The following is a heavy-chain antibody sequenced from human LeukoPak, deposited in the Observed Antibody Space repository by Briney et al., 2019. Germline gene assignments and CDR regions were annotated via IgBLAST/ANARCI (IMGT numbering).Heavy chain of an antibody. V-gene: IGHV3-48*03. D-gene: IGHD5-24*01. Sequence: GGSLRLSCAASGFTFSSYEMNWVRQAPGKGLEWVSYINSSGSTIYYAHSVKGRFTISRDKAKNSLYLQMNSLRAEDTAVYYCARDDRDGYSRDIDYWGQGTLVTVSS. CDR3: ARDDRDGYSRDIDY. CDR1: GFTFSSYE. J-gene: IGHJ4*02. CDR2: INSSGSTI.